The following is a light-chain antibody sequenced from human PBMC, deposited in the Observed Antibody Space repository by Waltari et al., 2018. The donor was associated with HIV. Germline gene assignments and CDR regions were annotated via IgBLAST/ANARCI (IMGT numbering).Light chain of an antibody. J-gene: IGKJ4*01. CDR3: LQYNAWPPVT. CDR1: QDVFRH. CDR2: DTS. V-gene: IGKV3-15*01. Sequence: EIMMMQSPDALYVSPGERVSLSCRASQDVFRHVAWYQQKPGLPPRRVIFDTSIRATGVPARLSGRGSGTEFILTITSLQPEDFAVYYCLQYNAWPPVTFGGGTKVDI.